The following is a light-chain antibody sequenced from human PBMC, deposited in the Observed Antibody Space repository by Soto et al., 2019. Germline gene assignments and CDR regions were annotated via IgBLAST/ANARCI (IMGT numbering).Light chain of an antibody. CDR3: QQYDKWPYT. V-gene: IGKV3-15*01. J-gene: IGKJ2*01. CDR1: QSVVSS. Sequence: EVVMTQSPATLSVSPGDTATLSCGASQSVVSSLAWYQQKPGQAPSLLIFDSSTRATGAPDRFIGSGSETEFTLTIRTLQPEDRAVYYCQQYDKWPYTFGQGTKLDI. CDR2: DSS.